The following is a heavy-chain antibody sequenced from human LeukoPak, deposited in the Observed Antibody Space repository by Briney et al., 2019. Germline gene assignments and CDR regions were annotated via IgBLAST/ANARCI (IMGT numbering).Heavy chain of an antibody. CDR3: ARDEGSGYSFDY. J-gene: IGHJ4*02. Sequence: SETLSLTCAVYGGSFSGYYWSWIRQTPGKGLEWIGEINHSGSTNYNPSLKSRVTISVDTSKNQFSLKLSSVTAADTAVYYCARDEGSGYSFDYWGQGTLVTVSS. V-gene: IGHV4-34*01. CDR1: GGSFSGYY. D-gene: IGHD3-22*01. CDR2: INHSGST.